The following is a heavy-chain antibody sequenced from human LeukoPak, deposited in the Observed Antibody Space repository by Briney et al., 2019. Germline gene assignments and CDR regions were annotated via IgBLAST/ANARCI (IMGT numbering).Heavy chain of an antibody. CDR1: GGSISSHY. Sequence: PSETLSLTCTVSGGSISSHYWSWIRQPPGKGLEWIGYMYYNGSMNYNPSLKSRVTISADTSKNQFSLKVNSVTVPDTAVYYCVTSIDLAGWGGFDVWGQGRMVTVSS. CDR3: VTSIDLAGWGGFDV. D-gene: IGHD1-26*01. V-gene: IGHV4-59*11. CDR2: MYYNGSM. J-gene: IGHJ3*01.